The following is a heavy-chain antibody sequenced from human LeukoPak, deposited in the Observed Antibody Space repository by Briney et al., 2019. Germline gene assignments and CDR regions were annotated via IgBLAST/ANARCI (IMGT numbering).Heavy chain of an antibody. J-gene: IGHJ6*03. V-gene: IGHV1-69*13. Sequence: SVKVSCKASGGTFSSYAISWVRQAPGQGLEWMGGIIPIFGTANYAQKFQGRVTITADESTSTAYMELSSLRSEDTAVYYCASWLGAEDSYYYYYYYMDVWGKGTTVTVSS. CDR2: IIPIFGTA. CDR1: GGTFSSYA. CDR3: ASWLGAEDSYYYYYYYMDV. D-gene: IGHD3-10*01.